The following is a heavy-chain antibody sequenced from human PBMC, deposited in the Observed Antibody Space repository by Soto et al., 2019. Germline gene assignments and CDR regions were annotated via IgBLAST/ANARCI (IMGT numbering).Heavy chain of an antibody. V-gene: IGHV3-9*01. CDR1: GFTFDDYA. Sequence: EVQLVESGGGLVQPGRSLRLSCAASGFTFDDYAMHWVRQAPGKGLEWVSGISWNSGSIGYADSVKGRFTISRDNAKNPPYLPMNSLRAEDTALYYCAKDGGIVRATPHYFDYWGQGTLVTVSS. CDR2: ISWNSGSI. D-gene: IGHD5-12*01. CDR3: AKDGGIVRATPHYFDY. J-gene: IGHJ4*02.